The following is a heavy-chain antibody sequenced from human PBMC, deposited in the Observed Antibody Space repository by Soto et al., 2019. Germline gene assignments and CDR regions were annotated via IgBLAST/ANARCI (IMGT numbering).Heavy chain of an antibody. D-gene: IGHD6-6*01. V-gene: IGHV3-64*01. J-gene: IGHJ6*03. Sequence: EVQLVESGGGLAQPGGSLRLSCAASGFTLSGYAMDWVRQAPGKGLEYVSGISTNGVGTYYANSVQGRFNISRDNSKNTVYLQMGSLRPEDMAVYYCARRARPDFYYMDVWGKGTTVTVSS. CDR3: ARRARPDFYYMDV. CDR1: GFTLSGYA. CDR2: ISTNGVGT.